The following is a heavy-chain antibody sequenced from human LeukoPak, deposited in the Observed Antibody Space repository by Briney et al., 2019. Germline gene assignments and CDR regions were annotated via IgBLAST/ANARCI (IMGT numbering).Heavy chain of an antibody. CDR3: ARRGGRDLYYYYYGMDV. CDR2: INPNSGGT. V-gene: IGHV1-2*02. J-gene: IGHJ6*02. CDR1: GYTFTGYY. D-gene: IGHD1-26*01. Sequence: ASVKVSCKASGYTFTGYYMHWVRQAPGQGLEWMGWINPNSGGTNYAQKFQGRVTMTRDTSISTAYMELSRLRSDDTAVYYCARRGGRDLYYYYYGMDVWGQGTTVTVSS.